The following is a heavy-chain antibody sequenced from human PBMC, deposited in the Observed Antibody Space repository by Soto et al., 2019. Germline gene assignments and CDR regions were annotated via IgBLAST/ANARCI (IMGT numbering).Heavy chain of an antibody. CDR3: ARGRYGDY. J-gene: IGHJ4*02. V-gene: IGHV1-18*01. CDR1: GYTFTSDG. Sequence: QVHLVQSGAEVKKPGASVKVSCKGSGYTFTSDGITWVRQAPGQGLEWMGWISAHNGNTDYAQKLQGRATVTRDTSTSTDYMELRSLRSDDTAVYYCARGRYGDYWGQRALVTVSS. D-gene: IGHD1-1*01. CDR2: ISAHNGNT.